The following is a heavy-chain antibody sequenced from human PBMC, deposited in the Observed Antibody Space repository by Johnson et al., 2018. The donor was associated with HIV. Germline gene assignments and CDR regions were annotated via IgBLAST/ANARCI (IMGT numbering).Heavy chain of an antibody. V-gene: IGHV3-7*01. CDR3: ARDYYDSGDQWAHVAFDV. D-gene: IGHD3-22*01. J-gene: IGHJ3*01. CDR2: INQDGSEK. Sequence: VQLVESGGGLVQPGGSLRLSCAASGFSFNNYWMSWVRQAPGKGLEWVANINQDGSEKYDLDSEKGRFTISRDNAENSLYLQMNSLRAEDTAVYYCARDYYDSGDQWAHVAFDVWGQGTMVTVSS. CDR1: GFSFNNYW.